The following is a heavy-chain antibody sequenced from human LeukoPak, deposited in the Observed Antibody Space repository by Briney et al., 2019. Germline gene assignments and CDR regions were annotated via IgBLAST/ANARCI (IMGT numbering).Heavy chain of an antibody. J-gene: IGHJ5*02. CDR3: ARSPVATAVNYWFDP. CDR1: GFTFSSYA. V-gene: IGHV3-30*01. CDR2: VSYDGTQK. Sequence: PGRSLRLSCAASGFTFSSYAMHWVRQAPGKGLEWVAVVSYDGTQKKYADSVNGRFTISRDNSKNTLYLQMDSLRVEDMAVYYCARSPVATAVNYWFDPWGQGTLVTVSS. D-gene: IGHD2-21*01.